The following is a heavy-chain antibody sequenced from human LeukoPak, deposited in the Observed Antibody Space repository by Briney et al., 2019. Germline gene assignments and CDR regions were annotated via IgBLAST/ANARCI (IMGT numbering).Heavy chain of an antibody. J-gene: IGHJ4*02. CDR1: GGSVSSTTYY. V-gene: IGHV4-39*07. D-gene: IGHD5-18*01. CDR2: IYYSGIT. CDR3: ASGIRTFDY. Sequence: PSETLSLTCSVSGGSVSSTTYYWGWIRQPPGKGLEWIGSIYYSGITYYNPSLKSRVTISMATSKNQFSLKLSSVTAADTAVYYCASGIRTFDYWGQGTLVTVSS.